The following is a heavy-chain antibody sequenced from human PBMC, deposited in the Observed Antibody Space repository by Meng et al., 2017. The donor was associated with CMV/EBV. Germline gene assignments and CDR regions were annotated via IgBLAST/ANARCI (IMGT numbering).Heavy chain of an antibody. CDR3: ARLGGSDAFDI. V-gene: IGHV3-13*01. J-gene: IGHJ3*02. CDR2: IGTAGDT. Sequence: GESLKISCAASGFTFSSYDMHWVRQATGKDLEWVSAIGTAGDTYYPGSVKGRFTISRENAKNSLYLQMNSLRAGDTAVYYCARLGGSDAFDIWGQGTMVTVSS. D-gene: IGHD3-16*01. CDR1: GFTFSSYD.